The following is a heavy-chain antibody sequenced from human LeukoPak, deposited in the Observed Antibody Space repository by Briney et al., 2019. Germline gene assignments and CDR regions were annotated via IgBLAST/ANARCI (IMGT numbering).Heavy chain of an antibody. CDR1: GFTFSSYA. V-gene: IGHV3-30-3*01. CDR2: ISYDGSNK. Sequence: GGSLRLSCAASGFTFSSYAMHWVRQAPGKGLEWVAVISYDGSNKYYADSVKGRFTISRDNSKNTLYLQMNSLRAEDTAVYYCARAASDSSGYYDYWGQGTLVTVSS. CDR3: ARAASDSSGYYDY. J-gene: IGHJ4*02. D-gene: IGHD3-22*01.